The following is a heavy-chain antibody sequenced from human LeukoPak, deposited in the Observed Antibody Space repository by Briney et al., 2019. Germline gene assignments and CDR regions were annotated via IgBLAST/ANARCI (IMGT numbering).Heavy chain of an antibody. J-gene: IGHJ4*02. Sequence: GESLKISCKSSGYRFTNYWIAWVRQMPGKGLGWMGIIYPADSKTRYSPSFQGLVTISADKSINTAYLQWSRLGTSDTAVYFCARGGQAVPGQRFDSWGQGTLLTVSS. CDR3: ARGGQAVPGQRFDS. D-gene: IGHD6-19*01. CDR2: IYPADSKT. V-gene: IGHV5-51*01. CDR1: GYRFTNYW.